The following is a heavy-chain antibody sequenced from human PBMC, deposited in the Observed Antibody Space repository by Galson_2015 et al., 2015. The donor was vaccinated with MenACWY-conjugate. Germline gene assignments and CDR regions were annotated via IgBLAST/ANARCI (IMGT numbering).Heavy chain of an antibody. CDR1: GFTFTGYE. CDR2: ISKSGSPL. V-gene: IGHV3-48*03. D-gene: IGHD1/OR15-1a*01. J-gene: IGHJ6*03. CDR3: ARVGTCIHQYFYYIDV. Sequence: SLRLSCAASGFTFTGYEFNWVRQAPGKGLEWLSYISKSGSPLYYADSVKGRFTISRDNIKKSLFLEMNSLRAGDTGGYYCARVGTCIHQYFYYIDVWGKRTTVTVSS.